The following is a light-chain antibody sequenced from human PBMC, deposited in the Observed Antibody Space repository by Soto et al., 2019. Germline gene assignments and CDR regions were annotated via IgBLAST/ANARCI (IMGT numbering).Light chain of an antibody. CDR2: EVS. V-gene: IGLV2-14*03. CDR1: SSYIGAYDF. J-gene: IGLJ1*01. CDR3: SSYTSSSTRV. Sequence: QSVLTQPASVSGSPGQSITISCTGTSSYIGAYDFVSWYQQHPVKAPKLMIYEVSNRPSGVSNRFSGSKSVNTATLSISGLQAEDEADYYCSSYTSSSTRVFGTGTKVTVL.